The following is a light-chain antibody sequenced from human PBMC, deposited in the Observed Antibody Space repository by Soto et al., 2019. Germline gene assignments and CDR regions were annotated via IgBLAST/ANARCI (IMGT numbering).Light chain of an antibody. Sequence: QSVLTQPPSASGTPGQRVTISCSGSTSNLGSHFVYWYQQLPGTAPKLLIYNNNQRPSRVPDRFSGSKSGTSASLAISGLRSDDESDYYCAAWDDSLSGPVFGGGTKLTVL. J-gene: IGLJ3*02. V-gene: IGLV1-47*02. CDR1: TSNLGSHF. CDR2: NNN. CDR3: AAWDDSLSGPV.